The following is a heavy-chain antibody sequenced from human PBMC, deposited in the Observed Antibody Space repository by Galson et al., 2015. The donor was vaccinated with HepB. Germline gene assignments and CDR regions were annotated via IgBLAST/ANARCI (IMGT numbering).Heavy chain of an antibody. CDR1: GFTFSNYW. CDR3: AKVFPEKTDGWYRQALYYLDS. CDR2: IKADGSDK. D-gene: IGHD6-19*01. V-gene: IGHV3-7*03. J-gene: IGHJ4*01. Sequence: SLRLSCAASGFTFSNYWMNWVRQAPGKGLEWVANIKADGSDKHYVDSVKGRFSISRDNSKNTVFLQMNSLRADDTAIYFCAKVFPEKTDGWYRQALYYLDSWGHGTWVTVSS.